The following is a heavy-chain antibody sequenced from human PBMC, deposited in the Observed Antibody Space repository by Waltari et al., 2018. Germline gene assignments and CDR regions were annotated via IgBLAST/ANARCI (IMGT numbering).Heavy chain of an antibody. J-gene: IGHJ6*02. V-gene: IGHV1-18*01. CDR2: IGTYNGIA. CDR1: GYTFNHYG. Sequence: QVHLVQSGPEVKRPGASVKVSCKASGYTFNHYGISWVRQAPGHGPEWMGWIGTYNGIANFAERVEDRVTMTVDSPTSTAYMELRNLRSDDTAVYYCARVGYGVPTYSYYGMDVWGQGTTVTVSS. CDR3: ARVGYGVPTYSYYGMDV. D-gene: IGHD3-16*01.